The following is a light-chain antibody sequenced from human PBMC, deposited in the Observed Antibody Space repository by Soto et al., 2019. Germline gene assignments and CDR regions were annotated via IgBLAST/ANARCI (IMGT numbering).Light chain of an antibody. V-gene: IGKV3-20*01. J-gene: IGKJ5*01. CDR2: GAS. CDR3: QQYGSSSIT. CDR1: QSVSSSY. Sequence: EIVFTQYPGTQSLSPGERATLSCRASQSVSSSYLAWYQQKPGQAPRLLIYGASSRATGIPDRFSGSGSGTDFTLTISRLEPEDFAVYYCQQYGSSSITFGQGTRLEIK.